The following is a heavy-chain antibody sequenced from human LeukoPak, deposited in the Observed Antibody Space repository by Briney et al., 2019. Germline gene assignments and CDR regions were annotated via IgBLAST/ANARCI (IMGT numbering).Heavy chain of an antibody. CDR2: TYWNDDK. CDR1: GFSLSTSVVG. D-gene: IGHD3-16*02. Sequence: SGPTLVNPTQTLTLTCTFSGFSLSTSVVGVGWIRQPPGKALEWLALTYWNDDKRYSPSLKSRLTITKDTSKNQVVLTMTNMDPVDTATYYCAHSYDYVWGSYRYTEYFDYWGQGTLVTVSS. CDR3: AHSYDYVWGSYRYTEYFDY. V-gene: IGHV2-5*01. J-gene: IGHJ4*02.